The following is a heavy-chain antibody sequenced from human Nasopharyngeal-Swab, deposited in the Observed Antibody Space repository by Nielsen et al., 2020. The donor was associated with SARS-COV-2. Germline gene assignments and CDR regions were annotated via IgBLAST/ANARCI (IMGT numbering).Heavy chain of an antibody. V-gene: IGHV1-24*01. CDR1: GYTLTELS. Sequence: ASVKVSCKVSGYTLTELSMHWVRQAPGKGLEWMGGFDPEDGETIYAQKFQGRVTMTEDTSTDTAYMELSSLRSEDTAVYYCATGIWSGYYYGMDVWGQGTTVTVSS. CDR2: FDPEDGET. J-gene: IGHJ6*02. D-gene: IGHD3-3*01. CDR3: ATGIWSGYYYGMDV.